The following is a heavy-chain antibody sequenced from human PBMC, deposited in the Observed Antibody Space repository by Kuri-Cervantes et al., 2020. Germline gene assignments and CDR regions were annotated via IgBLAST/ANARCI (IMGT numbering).Heavy chain of an antibody. CDR2: ISLNSGSI. V-gene: IGHV3-9*01. CDR1: GFTFDDYA. D-gene: IGHD6-13*01. CDR3: AKDLIAAAGTGYYYYYYGMDV. Sequence: SLKISCAASGFTFDDYAMHWVWQAPGKGLEWVSGISLNSGSIGYADSVKGRFTISRDNAKNSLYLQMNSLRAEDTALYYCAKDLIAAAGTGYYYYYYGMDVWGQGTTVTVSS. J-gene: IGHJ6*02.